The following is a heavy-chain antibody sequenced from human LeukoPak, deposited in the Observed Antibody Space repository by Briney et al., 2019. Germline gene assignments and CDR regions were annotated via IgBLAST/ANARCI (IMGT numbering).Heavy chain of an antibody. Sequence: GSLRLSCAASGFTFSSYEMNWVRQAPGKGLEWIGELNHSGSTNYNPSLKSRVTISVDTSKNQFSLKLSSVTAADTAVYYCARGLLLWFGPGPDPRHMDVWGKGTTATVSS. J-gene: IGHJ6*03. CDR3: ARGLLLWFGPGPDPRHMDV. CDR2: LNHSGST. D-gene: IGHD3-10*01. V-gene: IGHV4-34*01. CDR1: GFTFSSYE.